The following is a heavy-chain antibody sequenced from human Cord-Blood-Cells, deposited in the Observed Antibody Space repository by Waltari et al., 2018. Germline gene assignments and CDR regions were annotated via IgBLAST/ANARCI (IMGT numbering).Heavy chain of an antibody. CDR3: AKFPFSDAFDI. CDR2: ISYDGSNK. V-gene: IGHV3-30*18. J-gene: IGHJ3*02. CDR1: GFTFSSYG. Sequence: QVQLVESGGGVVQPGRSLRLSCAASGFTFSSYGMHWVRQAPGKGVEWVAVISYDGSNKYYADSVKGRFTISRDNAKNTLYLQMNSLRAEDTAVYYCAKFPFSDAFDIWGQGTMVTVSS.